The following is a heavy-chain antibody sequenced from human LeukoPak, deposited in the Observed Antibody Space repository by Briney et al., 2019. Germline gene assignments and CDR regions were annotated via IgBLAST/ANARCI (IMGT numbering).Heavy chain of an antibody. CDR3: ARRLSTIAISAANDY. Sequence: GESLKISCKGSGYSFSGHWIAWVRQMPGKGLEWMGIIHPGNSETTYNPSFKGHVTMSADKSISTAYLQWSSLEDTDTAKYYCARRLSTIAISAANDYWGQGTLVTVSS. V-gene: IGHV5-51*01. CDR1: GYSFSGHW. CDR2: IHPGNSET. D-gene: IGHD6-13*01. J-gene: IGHJ4*02.